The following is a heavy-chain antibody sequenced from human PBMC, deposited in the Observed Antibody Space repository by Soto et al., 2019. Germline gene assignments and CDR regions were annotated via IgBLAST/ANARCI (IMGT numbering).Heavy chain of an antibody. J-gene: IGHJ3*01. V-gene: IGHV3-30*18. Sequence: GGSLRLSCEASGFNFSDFGMHWVRQAPGKGLEWVAVISYDGNNKYYAPSVKGRFTISRDNSKNTLFLNMDSLRPEDTAVYHCVKGDLDTAVVNSPDALGFWGPGTMVTVSS. CDR2: ISYDGNNK. D-gene: IGHD5-18*01. CDR3: VKGDLDTAVVNSPDALGF. CDR1: GFNFSDFG.